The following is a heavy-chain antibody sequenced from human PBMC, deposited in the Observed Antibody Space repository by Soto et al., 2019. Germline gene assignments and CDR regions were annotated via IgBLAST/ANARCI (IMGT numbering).Heavy chain of an antibody. D-gene: IGHD3-10*01. CDR2: IIPIFGTA. Sequence: SVKVSCKASGGTFSSYAISWVRQAPGQGLEWMGGIIPIFGTANYAQKFQGRVTITADESSSTANMELSSLRSEDTAVYYCARGGHSSGSPWYYGMDVWGQGTTVTVSS. CDR3: ARGGHSSGSPWYYGMDV. CDR1: GGTFSSYA. J-gene: IGHJ6*02. V-gene: IGHV1-69*13.